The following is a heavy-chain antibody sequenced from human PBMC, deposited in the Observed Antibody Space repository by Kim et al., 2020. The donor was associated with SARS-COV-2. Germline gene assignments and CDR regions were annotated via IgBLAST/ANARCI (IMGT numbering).Heavy chain of an antibody. J-gene: IGHJ4*02. D-gene: IGHD2-2*01. CDR3: ARGEDSTRFDY. Sequence: AQKFPGRVTMTRDTSTCTVYMELSSLRSEDTAVYYCARGEDSTRFDYWGQGTLVTVSS. V-gene: IGHV1-46*01.